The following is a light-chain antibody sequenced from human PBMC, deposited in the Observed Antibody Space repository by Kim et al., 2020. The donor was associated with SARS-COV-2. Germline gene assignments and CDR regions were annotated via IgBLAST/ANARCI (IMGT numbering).Light chain of an antibody. CDR2: YDT. CDR3: QAWDGSHAV. V-gene: IGLV3-1*01. CDR1: NLGAKD. J-gene: IGLJ3*02. Sequence: SYELTQPPSVSVAPGQTASITCAGDNLGAKDARWYQQKPGQSPVLVIYYDTKRPSGIPERFSGSNSGNTATLTISGVEARDEADYYCQAWDGSHAVFGGGTQLTVL.